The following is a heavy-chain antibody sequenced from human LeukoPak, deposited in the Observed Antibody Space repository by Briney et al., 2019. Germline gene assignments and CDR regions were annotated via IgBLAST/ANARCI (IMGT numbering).Heavy chain of an antibody. Sequence: SETLSLTCTVSGGSISSSSYYWGWIRQPPGKGLEWIRSIYYSGSTYYNPSLKSRVTISVDTSKNQFSLKLGSVTAADTAVYYCARHGSIATGAFTHWGQGTLVTVSS. CDR3: ARHGSIATGAFTH. V-gene: IGHV4-39*01. CDR1: GGSISSSSYY. D-gene: IGHD6-13*01. J-gene: IGHJ4*02. CDR2: IYYSGST.